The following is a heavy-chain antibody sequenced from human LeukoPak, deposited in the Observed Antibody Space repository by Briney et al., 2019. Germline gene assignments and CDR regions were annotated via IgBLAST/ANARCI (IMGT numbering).Heavy chain of an antibody. CDR1: GYSFTSYW. Sequence: GESLQISFKGSGYSFTSYWISWVRRMPGKGLEWMGRIDPSDSYTNYSPSFQGHVTISADKSISTAYLQWSSLKASDTAMYYCARQVAGLNWFDPWGQGTLVTVFS. CDR2: IDPSDSYT. V-gene: IGHV5-10-1*01. D-gene: IGHD6-19*01. CDR3: ARQVAGLNWFDP. J-gene: IGHJ5*02.